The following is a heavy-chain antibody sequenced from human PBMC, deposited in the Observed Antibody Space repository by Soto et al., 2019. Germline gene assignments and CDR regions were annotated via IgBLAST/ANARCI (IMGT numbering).Heavy chain of an antibody. D-gene: IGHD6-6*01. V-gene: IGHV1-46*01. CDR2: INPSGGST. CDR3: ARVRQLVGYFYYYMDV. J-gene: IGHJ6*03. CDR1: GYTFTSYY. Sequence: ASVKVSCKASGYTFTSYYMHWVRQAPGQGLEWMGIINPSGGSTSYAQKFQGRVTMTRDTSTSTVYMELSGLRSDDTAVYYCARVRQLVGYFYYYMDVWDKGTTVTVSS.